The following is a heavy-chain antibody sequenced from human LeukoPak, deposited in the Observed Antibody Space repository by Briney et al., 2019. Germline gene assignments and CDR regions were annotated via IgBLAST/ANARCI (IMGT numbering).Heavy chain of an antibody. CDR3: ARRWSGVQDVWPYYFYYGMDV. J-gene: IGHJ6*02. V-gene: IGHV4-59*01. Sequence: PSETLSLTCTVSGGSISTYYWTWIRQPPGKGLEWIGYVSYSGSTNYNPSLKSRVTISVDTSKKQFSLKLTSVTAADTAVYYCARRWSGVQDVWPYYFYYGMDVSGQGTTVAVSS. CDR1: GGSISTYY. D-gene: IGHD2-15*01. CDR2: VSYSGST.